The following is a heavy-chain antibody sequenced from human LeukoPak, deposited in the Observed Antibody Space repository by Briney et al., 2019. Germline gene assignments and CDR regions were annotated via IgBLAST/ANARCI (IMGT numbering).Heavy chain of an antibody. CDR1: GGSISSYY. J-gene: IGHJ4*02. Sequence: PSETLSLTCTVSGGSISSYYWSWIRQPPGKGLEWIGYIYYSGSTNYNPSLKSRVTISVDTSKNQFSLKLSSVTAADTAVYYCARGAAEWLLLYYFDYWGQGTLVTVSS. D-gene: IGHD3-3*01. CDR2: IYYSGST. CDR3: ARGAAEWLLLYYFDY. V-gene: IGHV4-59*01.